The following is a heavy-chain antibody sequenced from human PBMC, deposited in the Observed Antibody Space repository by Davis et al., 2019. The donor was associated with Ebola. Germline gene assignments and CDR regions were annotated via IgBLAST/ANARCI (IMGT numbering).Heavy chain of an antibody. Sequence: GESLKISCVASGFTFDDYAMSWVRQAPGKGLEWLSGINWNGGSTGYVDSVKGRFTISRDNAKNSLYLRMNSLRTEDTALYYYARVNVETGYSRFDLWGQGTLVTVSS. CDR1: GFTFDDYA. D-gene: IGHD3-9*01. J-gene: IGHJ5*02. V-gene: IGHV3-20*04. CDR3: ARVNVETGYSRFDL. CDR2: INWNGGST.